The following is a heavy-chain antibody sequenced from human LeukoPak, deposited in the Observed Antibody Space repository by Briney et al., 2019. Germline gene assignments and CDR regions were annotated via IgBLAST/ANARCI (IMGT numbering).Heavy chain of an antibody. CDR3: ARDRWEDWLPYY. V-gene: IGHV3-21*01. CDR2: ISTSRGKT. Sequence: PGGSLRLSCAASGFIFNSHNMIWLRQAPGKGLEWVSSISTSRGKTYYADSRKGRFTISRDNGKNSLYLQMNSLRVEDTAVYYCARDRWEDWLPYYWGQGILVTVSS. D-gene: IGHD3/OR15-3a*01. J-gene: IGHJ4*02. CDR1: GFIFNSHN.